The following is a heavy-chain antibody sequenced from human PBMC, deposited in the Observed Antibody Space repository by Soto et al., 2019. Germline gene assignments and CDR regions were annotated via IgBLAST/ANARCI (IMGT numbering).Heavy chain of an antibody. CDR1: GGSISSYY. Sequence: KTSETLSLTCTVSGGSISSYYWSWIRQPPGKGLEWIGYIYYSGSTNYNPSLKSRVTISVDTSKNQFSLKLSSVTAADTAVYYCAREAYCSGGSCYEHPTYYYYGMDVWGQGTTVTVSS. D-gene: IGHD2-15*01. CDR2: IYYSGST. V-gene: IGHV4-59*01. CDR3: AREAYCSGGSCYEHPTYYYYGMDV. J-gene: IGHJ6*02.